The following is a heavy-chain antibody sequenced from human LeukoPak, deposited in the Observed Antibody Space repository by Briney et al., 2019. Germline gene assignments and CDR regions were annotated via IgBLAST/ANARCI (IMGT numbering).Heavy chain of an antibody. D-gene: IGHD4-23*01. Sequence: GGSLRLSCAASGFTFSSYWMNWVRQAPGKGLVWVSRIASDGSSTTYADSVKGRFSISRDNAKNTLCLQMNSLRVEDTAVYYCTRGRPHGNDYWGQGTLVTVSS. CDR2: IASDGSST. J-gene: IGHJ4*02. CDR1: GFTFSSYW. V-gene: IGHV3-74*01. CDR3: TRGRPHGNDY.